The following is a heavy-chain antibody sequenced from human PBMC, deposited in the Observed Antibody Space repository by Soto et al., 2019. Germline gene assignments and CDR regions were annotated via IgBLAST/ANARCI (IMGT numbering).Heavy chain of an antibody. Sequence: SETLSLTCTVSGGSISSGGYYWSWIRQHPGKGLEWIGYIYYSGSTYYNPSLKSRVTISVDTSKNQFSLKLSSVTAADTAVYYCARAWKVRGVAYPNWFDPWGQGTLVTVPS. CDR1: GGSISSGGYY. V-gene: IGHV4-31*03. CDR2: IYYSGST. D-gene: IGHD3-10*01. CDR3: ARAWKVRGVAYPNWFDP. J-gene: IGHJ5*02.